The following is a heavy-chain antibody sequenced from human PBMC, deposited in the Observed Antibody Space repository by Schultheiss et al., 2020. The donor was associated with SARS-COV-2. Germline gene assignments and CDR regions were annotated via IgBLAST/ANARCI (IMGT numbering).Heavy chain of an antibody. D-gene: IGHD4-17*01. Sequence: ASVKVSCKVSGYTLTELSMHWVRQAPGKGLEWMGWISTHNDNTNYAQNLQGRVTMTTDRSTSTAYVELRSLRSDDTAVYYCARVPGDPRVYYYYMDVWGQGTTVTVSS. V-gene: IGHV1-18*01. CDR3: ARVPGDPRVYYYYMDV. CDR1: GYTLTELS. J-gene: IGHJ6*02. CDR2: ISTHNDNT.